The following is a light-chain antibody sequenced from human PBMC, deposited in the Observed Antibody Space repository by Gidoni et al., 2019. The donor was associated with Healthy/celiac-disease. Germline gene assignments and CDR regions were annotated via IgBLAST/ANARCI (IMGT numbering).Light chain of an antibody. V-gene: IGKV1-39*01. CDR1: QSMSSY. CDR3: QQRYSTPYT. CDR2: AAS. J-gene: IGKJ2*01. Sequence: IQMTQSPSSLSASVGDRVTITCRASQSMSSYLNWYQQKPGKAPKLLNYAASSLQSGVTSRCSGSGSGTDFTLTISSLQPEDFATDYCQQRYSTPYTFGQGTKLEIK.